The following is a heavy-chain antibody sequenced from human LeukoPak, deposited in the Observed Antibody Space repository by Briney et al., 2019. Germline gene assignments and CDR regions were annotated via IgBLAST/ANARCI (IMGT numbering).Heavy chain of an antibody. V-gene: IGHV1-46*01. J-gene: IGHJ6*02. Sequence: ASVKVSCQASGYTFPIYYMHWVRQAPGQGLEWMGIINPSGGSTSYAQKFQGRVTMTRDTSTSTVYMELSSLRSEDTAVYYCAGPRYCSSTSCYTRDYYYGMDVWGQGTTVTVSS. CDR3: AGPRYCSSTSCYTRDYYYGMDV. D-gene: IGHD2-2*02. CDR1: GYTFPIYY. CDR2: INPSGGST.